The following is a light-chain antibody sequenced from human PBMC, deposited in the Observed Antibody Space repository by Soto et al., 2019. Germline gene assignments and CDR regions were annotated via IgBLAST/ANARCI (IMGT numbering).Light chain of an antibody. J-gene: IGLJ1*01. CDR1: SSNIGGNA. CDR2: DHN. CDR3: QSYDSSLSGSSV. Sequence: QSALTQPPSVSASPGQKVTISCTGSSSNIGGNAVSWYQQLQGAAPKLLIYDHNNQPSGIPDPFSGSRSGTAASPAITGLQAEDDGDYYCQSYDSSLSGSSVFGTGTKVTVL. V-gene: IGLV1-40*01.